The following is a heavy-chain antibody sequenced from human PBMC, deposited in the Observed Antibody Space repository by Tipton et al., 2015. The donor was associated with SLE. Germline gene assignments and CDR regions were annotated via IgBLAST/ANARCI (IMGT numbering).Heavy chain of an antibody. J-gene: IGHJ6*02. D-gene: IGHD2-2*01. CDR2: IYYSGST. CDR3: ARVPYCSSTSCYRGMDV. Sequence: TLSLTCTVSGGSISSHYWSWIRQPPGKGLEWIGYIYYSGSTNYNPSLKSRVTISVDTSKNQFSLKLSSVTAADTAVYYCARVPYCSSTSCYRGMDVWGQGTTVTVTS. V-gene: IGHV4-59*11. CDR1: GGSISSHY.